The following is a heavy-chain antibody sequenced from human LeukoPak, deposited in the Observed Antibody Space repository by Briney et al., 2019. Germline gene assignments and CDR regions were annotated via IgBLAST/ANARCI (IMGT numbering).Heavy chain of an antibody. CDR2: IYYSGNT. V-gene: IGHV4-28*01. D-gene: IGHD4-23*01. J-gene: IGHJ4*02. CDR1: GYSISSSNW. Sequence: SDTQSLTCAVSGYSISSSNWWGWIRPPPGKGLEWIGYIYYSGNTHYNPSLKSRVTMSVDTSKNQFSLNLSSVTAVDTAIYYCAKSVDGGNSPFDYWGQGTLVTVSS. CDR3: AKSVDGGNSPFDY.